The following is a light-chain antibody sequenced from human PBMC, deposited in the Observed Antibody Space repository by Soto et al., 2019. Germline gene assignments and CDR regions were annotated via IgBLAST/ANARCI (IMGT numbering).Light chain of an antibody. CDR3: SSYTTSSTL. J-gene: IGLJ2*01. Sequence: QSALTQPASVSGSPGQSITISCSGTSSDVGGYNYVSWYQQHPGKAPKLMIYEVSNRPSGVSNRFSGSKSGNTASLTISGLQAEDEADYYCSSYTTSSTLFGGGTK. CDR1: SSDVGGYNY. CDR2: EVS. V-gene: IGLV2-14*01.